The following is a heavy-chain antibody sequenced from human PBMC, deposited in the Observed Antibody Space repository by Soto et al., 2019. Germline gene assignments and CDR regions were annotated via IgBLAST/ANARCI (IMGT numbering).Heavy chain of an antibody. CDR1: GYPVTAYY. J-gene: IGHJ3*02. V-gene: IGHV1-2*02. Sequence: QLHLVQSGAVVKKPGASVTVSCSASGYPVTAYYMHWVRQAPGRGLEWMGGINPATGAAKYTQTFQGGVTMTRDTSTSTVFMELVGLTSEDTAVFYCARGGGVGVAGSAAFDMWGQGTLVTVSS. CDR2: INPATGAA. CDR3: ARGGGVGVAGSAAFDM. D-gene: IGHD3-3*01.